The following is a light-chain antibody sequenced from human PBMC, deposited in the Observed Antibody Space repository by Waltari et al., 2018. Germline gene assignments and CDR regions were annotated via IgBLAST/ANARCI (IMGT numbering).Light chain of an antibody. CDR3: HQTFSLPNS. CDR2: GSS. V-gene: IGKV1-39*01. J-gene: IGKJ2*03. CDR1: QSIDSY. Sequence: DIQMTQSPSSLSASVGDRVTITCRASQSIDSYLNWYQQKPGEAPKILIYGSSILQSGVPSRFSGSGSGADFTLTISSLQPEDFATYFCHQTFSLPNSFGQGTKVDI.